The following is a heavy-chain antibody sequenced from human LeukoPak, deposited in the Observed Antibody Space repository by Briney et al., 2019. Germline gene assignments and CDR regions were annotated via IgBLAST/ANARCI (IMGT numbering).Heavy chain of an antibody. CDR2: IYYSGST. D-gene: IGHD5-12*01. CDR1: GGSISSSSYY. J-gene: IGHJ3*02. V-gene: IGHV4-39*07. CDR3: ARVRGSGYTPNDAFDI. Sequence: SETLSLTCTVSGGSISSSSYYWGWIRQPPGKGLEWIGSIYYSGSTYYNPSLKSRVTISVDTSKSQFSLKLSSVTAADTAVYYCARVRGSGYTPNDAFDIWGQGTMVTVSS.